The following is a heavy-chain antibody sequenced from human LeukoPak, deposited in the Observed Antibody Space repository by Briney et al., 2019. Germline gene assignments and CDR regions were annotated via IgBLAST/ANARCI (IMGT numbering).Heavy chain of an antibody. J-gene: IGHJ4*02. CDR3: ARAVASHFGGGDKGGF. CDR1: GFTVSSNY. CDR2: INSDGST. Sequence: GGSLRLSCAASGFTVSSNYMSWVRQAPGKGLEWVSIINSDGSTYYADSVKGRFTISRDNSKNTLSLQMSSLRDEDTAVYYCARAVASHFGGGDKGGFWGQGTLVTVSS. V-gene: IGHV3-53*01. D-gene: IGHD3-16*01.